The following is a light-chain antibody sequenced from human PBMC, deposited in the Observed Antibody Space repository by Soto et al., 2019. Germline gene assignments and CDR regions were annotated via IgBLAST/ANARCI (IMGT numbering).Light chain of an antibody. V-gene: IGLV1-40*01. CDR3: QSYDSSLSAVV. CDR2: GNI. Sequence: QSVLTQPPSVSGAPGQRVAISCTGSSSNIGAGYDVNWYQLLPGRAPRLLIFGNINRPSGVPDRFSGSKSDTSASLAISGLQAEDEADYHCQSYDSSLSAVVFGGGTKVTVL. J-gene: IGLJ2*01. CDR1: SSNIGAGYD.